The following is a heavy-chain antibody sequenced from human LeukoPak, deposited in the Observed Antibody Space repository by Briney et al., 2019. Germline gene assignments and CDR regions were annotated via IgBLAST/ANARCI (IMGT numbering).Heavy chain of an antibody. CDR3: AREGVERLFWEYYFDY. V-gene: IGHV3-30-3*01. Sequence: GGSLRLSCAASGFTFSSYAMHWVRQAPGKGLEWVAVISYDGSNKYYADSVKGRFTISRDNSKNTLYLQMNSLRAEDTAVYYCAREGVERLFWEYYFDYWGQGTLVTVSS. CDR1: GFTFSSYA. D-gene: IGHD3-3*01. CDR2: ISYDGSNK. J-gene: IGHJ4*02.